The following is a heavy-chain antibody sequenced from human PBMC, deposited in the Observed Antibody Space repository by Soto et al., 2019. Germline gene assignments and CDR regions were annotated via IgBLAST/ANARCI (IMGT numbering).Heavy chain of an antibody. CDR2: ISSNGVGT. D-gene: IGHD2-2*02. Sequence: EVQLAESGGGLAQPGGSLRLSCAASGFTLSGYAMDWVRQAPGKGLEYVSGISSNGVGTYYANSVQGRFTISRDNSKNRGYFQMGSLRPEEVVVYYCAGRPRPDFYNMAVWGKGTPLTAS. CDR3: AGRPRPDFYNMAV. J-gene: IGHJ6*03. CDR1: GFTLSGYA. V-gene: IGHV3-64*01.